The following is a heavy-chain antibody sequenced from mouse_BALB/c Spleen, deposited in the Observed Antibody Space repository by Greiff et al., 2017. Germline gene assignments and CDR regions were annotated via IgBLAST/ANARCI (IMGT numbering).Heavy chain of an antibody. CDR1: GFTFSDYY. D-gene: IGHD4-1*01. V-gene: IGHV5-4*02. CDR3: ARDSTGKFGYYAMDY. Sequence: EVHLVESGGGLVKPGGSLKLSCAASGFTFSDYYVCWVRQTPEKRLEWVATISDGGSYTYYPDSVKGRFTISRDNAKNNLYLQMSSLKSEDTAMYYCARDSTGKFGYYAMDYWGQGTSVTVSS. J-gene: IGHJ4*01. CDR2: ISDGGSYT.